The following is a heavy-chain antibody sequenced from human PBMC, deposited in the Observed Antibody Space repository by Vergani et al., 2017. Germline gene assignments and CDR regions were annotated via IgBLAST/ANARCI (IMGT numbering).Heavy chain of an antibody. CDR1: GFSLSTSGVG. D-gene: IGHD2-21*02. V-gene: IGHV2-5*02. J-gene: IGHJ4*02. Sequence: QITLKESGPTLVKPTQTLTLTCTFSGFSLSTSGVGVGWIRQPPGKALEWLALIYWDDDKRYSPSLKSRLTITKDTSKNQVVLTMTNMDPVDTATYYCARIEVVTAGLGNWGQGTLVTVSS. CDR2: IYWDDDK. CDR3: ARIEVVTAGLGN.